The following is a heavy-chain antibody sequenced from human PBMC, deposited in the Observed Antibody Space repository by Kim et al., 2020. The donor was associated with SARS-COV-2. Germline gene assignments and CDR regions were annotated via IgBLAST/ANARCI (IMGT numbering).Heavy chain of an antibody. Sequence: ASVKVSCKASGYIFTDYYIHWVRQAPGQGLEWMGWINPNSGGTNYAQKFQGRVTMTRDAYISTAYMELSRLRSDDAAVYFCAMASGYCTSTTCYYFDYWG. J-gene: IGHJ4*01. CDR3: AMASGYCTSTTCYYFDY. CDR2: INPNSGGT. V-gene: IGHV1-2*02. CDR1: GYIFTDYY. D-gene: IGHD2-2*03.